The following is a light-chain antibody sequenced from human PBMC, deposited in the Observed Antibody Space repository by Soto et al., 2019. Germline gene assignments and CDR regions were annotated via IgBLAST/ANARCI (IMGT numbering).Light chain of an antibody. CDR3: SSYAGSSNV. CDR1: GSDIAGYNY. J-gene: IGLJ1*01. V-gene: IGLV2-8*01. Sequence: QSALTQPASVSGSLGQSITISCTGTGSDIAGYNYISWYQQLPGKAPKLMIYEVNKRPSGVPDRFSGSKSGNTASLTVSGLQAEDEADYYCSSYAGSSNVFGTGTKLTVL. CDR2: EVN.